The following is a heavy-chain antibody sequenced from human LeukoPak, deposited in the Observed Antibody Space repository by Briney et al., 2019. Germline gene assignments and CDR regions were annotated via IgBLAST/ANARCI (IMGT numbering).Heavy chain of an antibody. J-gene: IGHJ3*02. CDR1: GGSITSGDYY. V-gene: IGHV4-30-4*01. D-gene: IGHD6-13*01. CDR3: ARPRRIAAAGTSLYAFDI. CDR2: IYNSGST. Sequence: SETLSLTCTVSGGSITSGDYYWSWIRQPPGKGLEWIGYIYNSGSTYYNPSLKSRVTISVDTSKNQFSLKLSSVTAADTAVYYCARPRRIAAAGTSLYAFDIWGQGTMVTVSS.